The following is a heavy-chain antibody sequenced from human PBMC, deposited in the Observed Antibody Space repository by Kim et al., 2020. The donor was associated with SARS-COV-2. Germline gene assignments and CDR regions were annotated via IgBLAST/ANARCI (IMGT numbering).Heavy chain of an antibody. CDR2: IKQDGSEK. Sequence: GGSLRLSCAASGFTFSSYWMSWVRQAPGKGLEWVANIKQDGSEKYYVDSVKGRFTISRDNAKNSLYLQMNSLRAEDTAVYYCARDILVVGYVRQQLVPSFFDYWGQGTLVTVSS. V-gene: IGHV3-7*01. D-gene: IGHD6-13*01. J-gene: IGHJ4*02. CDR1: GFTFSSYW. CDR3: ARDILVVGYVRQQLVPSFFDY.